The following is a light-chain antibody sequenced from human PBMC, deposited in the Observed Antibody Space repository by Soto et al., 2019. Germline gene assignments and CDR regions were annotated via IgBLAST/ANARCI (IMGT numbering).Light chain of an antibody. CDR2: NAS. Sequence: EIVMTPSPAPLSLSPGGRAPLPCRASENVKFNLAWYQQRPGQAPRLLFYNASTRATAFPARFSGSGSGTEFTLTISSLQSEDFAVYYCQQYNNWPPWTFGQGTKVDIK. CDR1: ENVKFN. CDR3: QQYNNWPPWT. V-gene: IGKV3-15*01. J-gene: IGKJ1*01.